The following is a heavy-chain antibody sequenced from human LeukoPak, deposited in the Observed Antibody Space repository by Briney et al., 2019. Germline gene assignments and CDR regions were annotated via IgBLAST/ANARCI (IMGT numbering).Heavy chain of an antibody. CDR2: FFYRGNT. Sequence: SETLSLICTVSGGSIRSSSYYWGWIRRPPGEGLEWIGSFFYRGNTYYNPSLKSRVTISVDTSRNQLSLKVTSVTAADTAVYYCARDIQWLDPWGQGTLVTVSS. CDR1: GGSIRSSSYY. D-gene: IGHD6-19*01. CDR3: ARDIQWLDP. V-gene: IGHV4-39*07. J-gene: IGHJ5*02.